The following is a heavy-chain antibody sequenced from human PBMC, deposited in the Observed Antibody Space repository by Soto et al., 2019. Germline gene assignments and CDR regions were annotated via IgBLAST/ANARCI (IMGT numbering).Heavy chain of an antibody. D-gene: IGHD2-2*01. CDR3: ARSYYGSTTYGMDV. Sequence: LRLSCAASGFTFSSYAMHWVRQAPGKGLEWVAVISYDGSNKYYADSVKGRFTISRDNSKNTLYLQMNSLRAEDTAVYYCARSYYGSTTYGMDVWGQGTTVTASS. CDR2: ISYDGSNK. CDR1: GFTFSSYA. J-gene: IGHJ6*02. V-gene: IGHV3-30-3*01.